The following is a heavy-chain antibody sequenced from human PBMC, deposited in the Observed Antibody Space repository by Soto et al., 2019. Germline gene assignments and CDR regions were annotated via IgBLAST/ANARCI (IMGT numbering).Heavy chain of an antibody. CDR2: ISGSGIST. Sequence: GGSLRLSCAASGFTFSTYPMSWVRQAPGKGLEWVSGISGSGISTYYTDSVKGRFTISRDNSKNTVFLQMNSLRDEDTAVYYCVKPPVITASYYHYDMDVCGQGTTVTVSS. CDR1: GFTFSTYP. V-gene: IGHV3-23*01. D-gene: IGHD4-4*01. CDR3: VKPPVITASYYHYDMDV. J-gene: IGHJ6*02.